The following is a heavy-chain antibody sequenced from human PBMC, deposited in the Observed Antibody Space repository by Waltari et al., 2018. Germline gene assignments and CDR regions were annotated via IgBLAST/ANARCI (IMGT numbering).Heavy chain of an antibody. CDR3: AREATHSYYYFLDV. CDR1: GYTFTGRY. CDR2: LKPNRGVT. V-gene: IGHV1-2*06. Sequence: QVQLVQSGAEVKKPGASVKVSCEASGYTFTGRYLHWVRQAPGQGLEWMGRLKPNRGVTDYAQKFQDRVTMTRDTSSSTAYMELSGLRSDDTAVYYCAREATHSYYYFLDVWGKGTTVTVSS. J-gene: IGHJ6*03.